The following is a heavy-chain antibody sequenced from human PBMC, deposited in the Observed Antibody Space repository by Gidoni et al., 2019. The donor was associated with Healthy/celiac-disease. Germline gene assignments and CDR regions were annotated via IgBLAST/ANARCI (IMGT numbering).Heavy chain of an antibody. CDR1: GFTFSSYA. CDR3: ARFGDI. CDR2: ISYDGSNK. J-gene: IGHJ4*02. V-gene: IGHV3-30-3*01. D-gene: IGHD2-15*01. Sequence: QVQLVEPGGGVVQPGRSLRLSCAASGFTFSSYAMHWVRQAPGKGLGWVAVISYDGSNKYYADSVKGRFTISRDNSKDALYLQMSSLRAEDTAVYYCARFGDIWGQGTLVTVSS.